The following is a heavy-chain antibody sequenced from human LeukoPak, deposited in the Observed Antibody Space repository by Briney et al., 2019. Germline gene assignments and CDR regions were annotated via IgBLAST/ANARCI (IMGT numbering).Heavy chain of an antibody. D-gene: IGHD1/OR15-1a*01. V-gene: IGHV3-30-3*01. CDR2: ISYDGSNK. J-gene: IGHJ6*02. Sequence: GGSLRLSCAASGFTFSSYAMHWVRQAPGKGLEWVAVISYDGSNKYYADSVKGRFTISRDNSKDTLYLQMNSLRAEDTAVYYCARDGITYYYGMDVWGQGTTVAVSS. CDR1: GFTFSSYA. CDR3: ARDGITYYYGMDV.